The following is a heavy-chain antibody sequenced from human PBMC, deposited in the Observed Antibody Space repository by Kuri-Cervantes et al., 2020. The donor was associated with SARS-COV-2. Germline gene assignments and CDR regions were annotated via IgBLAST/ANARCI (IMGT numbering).Heavy chain of an antibody. J-gene: IGHJ3*02. V-gene: IGHV4-4*07. CDR1: GGSICSYS. Sequence: SETLSLTCTVSGGSICSYSWSWIRQPAGKGLEGIGRIDISGSTNYNPSLKSRVTMSVDTSKNQFSLKLSSVTAADTAVYYCSRDQGSGNPALDACDIWGQGTTVTVSS. CDR3: SRDQGSGNPALDACDI. D-gene: IGHD4-23*01. CDR2: IDISGST.